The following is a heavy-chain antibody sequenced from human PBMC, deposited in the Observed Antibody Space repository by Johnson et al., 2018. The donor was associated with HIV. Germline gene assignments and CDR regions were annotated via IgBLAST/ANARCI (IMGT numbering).Heavy chain of an antibody. V-gene: IGHV3-9*01. Sequence: VQLVESGGGLVQPGGSLRLSCAASGFAFNRYAMTWVRQAPGKRLEWVSGINWNSGSIGYADSVKGRFTISRDNAKNSLYLQMNSLRAEDTALFYCAKVYCGGDCSFGGAAFNIWGQGTMVTVSS. D-gene: IGHD2-21*02. J-gene: IGHJ3*02. CDR2: INWNSGSI. CDR1: GFAFNRYA. CDR3: AKVYCGGDCSFGGAAFNI.